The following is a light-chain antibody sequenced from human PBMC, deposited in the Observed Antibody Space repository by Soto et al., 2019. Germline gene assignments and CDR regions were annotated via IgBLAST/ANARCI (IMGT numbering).Light chain of an antibody. Sequence: QLLLTQSPSASASLGASVKLTCTLSSGHNNYAIAWHQQQPEKGPRFLMKLNSDGSHTKGDRIPDRFSGSSSGAERYLTISSLQSEDEADYYCQTWDTGMVFGGGTKVTVL. CDR1: SGHNNYA. CDR2: LNSDGSH. J-gene: IGLJ2*01. CDR3: QTWDTGMV. V-gene: IGLV4-69*01.